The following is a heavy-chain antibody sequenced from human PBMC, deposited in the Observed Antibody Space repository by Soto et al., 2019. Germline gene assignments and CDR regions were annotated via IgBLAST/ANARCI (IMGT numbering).Heavy chain of an antibody. D-gene: IGHD2-2*02. J-gene: IGHJ5*02. CDR3: ARAGLPSTLQITWFDP. CDR2: IIPIFGST. Sequence: VKVSCKASGGTFSTYAIGWVRQAPGQGLEWMGGIIPIFGSTKYAQRFQGRVTITADKSTSTAYMELSSLRSEDTSVYYCARAGLPSTLQITWFDPWGLGTLVTVSS. V-gene: IGHV1-69*06. CDR1: GGTFSTYA.